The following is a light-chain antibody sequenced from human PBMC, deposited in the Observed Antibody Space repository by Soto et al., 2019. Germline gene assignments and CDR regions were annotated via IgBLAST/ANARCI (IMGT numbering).Light chain of an antibody. Sequence: DIQMTQSPSSLSAFVGDRVTITCWASQGISNYLAWFQQKPGKVPKLLIYAASTLQSGVPSRFRGSGSGTVFTLTISSLQPEDVATYYCQKYSSAPQTFGQGTKVEI. V-gene: IGKV1-27*01. CDR1: QGISNY. CDR3: QKYSSAPQT. J-gene: IGKJ1*01. CDR2: AAS.